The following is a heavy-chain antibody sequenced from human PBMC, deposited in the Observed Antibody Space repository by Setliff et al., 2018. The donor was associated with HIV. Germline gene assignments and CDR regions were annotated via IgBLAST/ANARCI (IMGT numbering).Heavy chain of an antibody. CDR1: GGSISDSRYY. V-gene: IGHV4-39*01. J-gene: IGHJ4*02. Sequence: KPSETLSLACTVSGGSISDSRYYWGWIRQPPGKGLEWIGNIYYSGSTYYNPSLKSRVTISVDTSKNQFSLKLSSVTAADTAVYYCARPVEMANREFDYWGQGTLVTVS. CDR3: ARPVEMANREFDY. CDR2: IYYSGST. D-gene: IGHD1-26*01.